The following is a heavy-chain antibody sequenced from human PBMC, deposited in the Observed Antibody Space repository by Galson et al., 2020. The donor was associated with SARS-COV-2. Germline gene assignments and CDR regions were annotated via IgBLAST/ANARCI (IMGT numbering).Heavy chain of an antibody. CDR1: GYILTNHG. CDR3: ATDKDVFYDC. J-gene: IGHJ4*02. Sequence: ASVKVSCKTSGYILTNHGISWLRQAPGQGPEWVGWVSGDNRNTNYGQNFQGRVTMPTDTSTSIAYMELRSLRSDHTAVYYCATDKDVFYDCWGQGTLVTVSS. V-gene: IGHV1-18*04. CDR2: VSGDNRNT.